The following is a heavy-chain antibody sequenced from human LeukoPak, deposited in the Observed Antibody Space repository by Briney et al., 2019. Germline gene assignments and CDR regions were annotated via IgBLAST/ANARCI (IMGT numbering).Heavy chain of an antibody. J-gene: IGHJ5*02. CDR2: FDPEDGET. V-gene: IGHV1-24*01. D-gene: IGHD2-2*01. CDR1: GYTLTELS. CDR3: ATVGCSSTSCYATYWFDP. Sequence: ASVKVSCKGSGYTLTELSMHWVRQAPGKGLEWMGGFDPEDGETIYAQKFQGRVTMTEDTSTDTAYMELSSLRSEDTAVYYCATVGCSSTSCYATYWFDPWGQGTLVTVSS.